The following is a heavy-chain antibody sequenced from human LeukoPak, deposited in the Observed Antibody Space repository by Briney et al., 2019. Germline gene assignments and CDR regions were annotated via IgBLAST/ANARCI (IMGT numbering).Heavy chain of an antibody. CDR2: ISPDGSTT. D-gene: IGHD3-3*01. Sequence: GGSLRLSCAASGFAFSSYVVHWVRQAPGKGLVWVSRISPDGSTTGHADSVKGRFTTSRDNAKNTLFLQMNSLRAEDTAVYYCTRDFDFSSAIWGQGTLVTVSS. CDR1: GFAFSSYV. V-gene: IGHV3-74*01. J-gene: IGHJ4*02. CDR3: TRDFDFSSAI.